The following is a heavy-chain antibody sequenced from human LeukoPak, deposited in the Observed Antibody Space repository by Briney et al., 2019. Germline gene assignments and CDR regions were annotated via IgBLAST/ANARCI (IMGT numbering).Heavy chain of an antibody. CDR2: IFHSGST. CDR1: GGSMTTYY. V-gene: IGHV4-59*12. D-gene: IGHD3-16*01. Sequence: KSSETLSLTCTVSGGSMTTYYWSWIREPPGKGLEWIGCIFHSGSTYYNPSLKSRVSISVDSSKNQISLKLSSVTAADTAEYYCARDWGTFRPGEGSAFDMWGQGTMVTVSS. J-gene: IGHJ3*02. CDR3: ARDWGTFRPGEGSAFDM.